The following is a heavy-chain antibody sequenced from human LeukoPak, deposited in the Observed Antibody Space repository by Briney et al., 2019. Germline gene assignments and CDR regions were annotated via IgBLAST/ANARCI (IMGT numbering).Heavy chain of an antibody. V-gene: IGHV4-39*02. CDR3: ARLWIVATWFDA. CDR1: NGSMTSDSYY. D-gene: IGHD2-2*03. CDR2: IFYSGKT. J-gene: IGHJ5*02. Sequence: SETLSHTFTVSNGSMTSDSYYWAWVRQPPGKGLEWIGTIFYSGKTYYSASLKSRVTVSLDTSKKNFSLRLSSVTAADTAVYYCARLWIVATWFDAWGRGALVLVSS.